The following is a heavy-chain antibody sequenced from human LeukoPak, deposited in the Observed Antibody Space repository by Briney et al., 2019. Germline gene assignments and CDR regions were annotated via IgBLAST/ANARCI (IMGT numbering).Heavy chain of an antibody. CDR3: ARGNYDILTGATRFDP. CDR1: GGSISSYY. CDR2: IYYSGST. V-gene: IGHV4-59*01. J-gene: IGHJ5*02. D-gene: IGHD3-9*01. Sequence: SETLSFTCTVSGGSISSYYWSWIRQPPGKGLEWIVYIYYSGSTNYNPSLKSRVTISVDTSKNQFSLKLSSVTAADTAVYYCARGNYDILTGATRFDPWGQGTLVTVSS.